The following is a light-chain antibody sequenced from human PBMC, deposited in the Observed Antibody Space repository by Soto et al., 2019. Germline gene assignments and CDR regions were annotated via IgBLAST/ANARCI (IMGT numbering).Light chain of an antibody. Sequence: QSVLTQPPSVSGAPGQRVTISCTGSSSNIGAGYDVHWYQQLPGTAPKLLIYGNSNRPSGVPDRFSGSKSGTSASLAITGLQAEDEADYYCQSHDSSLGEVFGGGTKLTVL. J-gene: IGLJ2*01. V-gene: IGLV1-40*01. CDR1: SSNIGAGYD. CDR3: QSHDSSLGEV. CDR2: GNS.